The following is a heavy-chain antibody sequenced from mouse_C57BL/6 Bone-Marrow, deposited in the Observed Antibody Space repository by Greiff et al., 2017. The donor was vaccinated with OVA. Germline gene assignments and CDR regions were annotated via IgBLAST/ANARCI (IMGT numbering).Heavy chain of an antibody. D-gene: IGHD2-2*01. CDR3: AREGYYWYFDV. CDR2: INPSTGGT. V-gene: IGHV1-42*01. Sequence: VQLKHSGPELVKPGASVKISCKASGYSFTGYYMNWVKQSPEKSLEWIGEINPSTGGTTYNQKFKAKATLTVDKSSSTAYMQLKSLTSEDSAVYYCAREGYYWYFDVWGTGTTVTVSS. J-gene: IGHJ1*03. CDR1: GYSFTGYY.